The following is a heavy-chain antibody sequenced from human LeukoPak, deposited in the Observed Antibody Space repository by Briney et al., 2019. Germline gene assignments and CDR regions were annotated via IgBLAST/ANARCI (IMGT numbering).Heavy chain of an antibody. D-gene: IGHD1-14*01. CDR1: GFTFSSYG. Sequence: PGGSLRLSCAGSGFTFSSYGMSWVRQAPGKGLEWVSAIDGSGTNTLYADSVKGRFTISRDNSKNTAYLQMNSLRAEDTAIYYCAKRPARPKPFDCWGQGTLVTVSS. CDR3: AKRPARPKPFDC. V-gene: IGHV3-23*01. CDR2: IDGSGTNT. J-gene: IGHJ4*02.